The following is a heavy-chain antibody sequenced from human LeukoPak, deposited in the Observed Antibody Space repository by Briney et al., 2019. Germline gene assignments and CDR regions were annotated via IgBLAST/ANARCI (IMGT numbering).Heavy chain of an antibody. CDR1: GYTLTELS. J-gene: IGHJ4*02. Sequence: ASVKVSCKVSGYTLTELSMHWVRQAPGKGLEWMGGFDPEDGETIYAQKFQGRVTMTEDTSTDAAYMELSSLRSEDTAVYYCATPVATGASFDYWGQGTLVTVSS. CDR3: ATPVATGASFDY. D-gene: IGHD5-12*01. V-gene: IGHV1-24*01. CDR2: FDPEDGET.